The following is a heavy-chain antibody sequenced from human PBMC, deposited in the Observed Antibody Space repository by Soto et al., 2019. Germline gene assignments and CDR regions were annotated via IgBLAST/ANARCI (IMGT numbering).Heavy chain of an antibody. D-gene: IGHD3-22*01. Sequence: QVQLQESGPGLVKPSQTLSLTCTVSGGSISSGGYYWSWIRQHPGKGLEWIGYIYYSGSTYYNPSLRSRVTISVDTSKNQFSLKLSSVTAADTAVYYCARMYYYDSSGRGWFDPWGQGTLVTVSS. CDR3: ARMYYYDSSGRGWFDP. J-gene: IGHJ5*02. CDR2: IYYSGST. CDR1: GGSISSGGYY. V-gene: IGHV4-31*03.